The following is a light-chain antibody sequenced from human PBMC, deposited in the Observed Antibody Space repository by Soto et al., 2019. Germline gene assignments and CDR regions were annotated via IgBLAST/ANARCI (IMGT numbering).Light chain of an antibody. CDR1: QSISTF. Sequence: DIQITHSPSSLSASVVDRVTITFLASQSISTFLNWYQQKPGKAPNLLIYAASGLQSGVPSRFSGSGSGTDFTLTISSLQPEDFATYYCQQSYGTPINFGQGTRLEIK. J-gene: IGKJ5*01. CDR2: AAS. CDR3: QQSYGTPIN. V-gene: IGKV1-39*01.